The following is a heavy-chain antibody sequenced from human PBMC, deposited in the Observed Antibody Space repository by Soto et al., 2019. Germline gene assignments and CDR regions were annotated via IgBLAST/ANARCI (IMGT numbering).Heavy chain of an antibody. CDR1: GFTFSSYA. Sequence: GGSLRLSCAASGFTFSSYAMSWVRQAPGKGLEWVSAISGSGGSTYYADSVKGRFTISRDNSKNTLYLQMNSLRAEDTAVYYCAKWPSPYDSSGYYFDYWGQGTLVTVSS. D-gene: IGHD3-22*01. V-gene: IGHV3-23*01. CDR3: AKWPSPYDSSGYYFDY. CDR2: ISGSGGST. J-gene: IGHJ4*02.